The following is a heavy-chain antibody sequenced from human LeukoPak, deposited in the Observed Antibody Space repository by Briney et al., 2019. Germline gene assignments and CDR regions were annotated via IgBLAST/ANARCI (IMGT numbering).Heavy chain of an antibody. J-gene: IGHJ4*02. CDR1: GGSISSSNW. CDR3: ARLYYDSSGYYYYFDY. D-gene: IGHD3-22*01. CDR2: IYHSGST. V-gene: IGHV4-4*02. Sequence: PSGTLSLTCAVSGGSISSSNWWSWVRQPPGKGLQWIGEIYHSGSTNYNPSLKSRVTISVDKSKNQFSLKLSSVTAADTAVYYCARLYYDSSGYYYYFDYWGQGTLVTVSS.